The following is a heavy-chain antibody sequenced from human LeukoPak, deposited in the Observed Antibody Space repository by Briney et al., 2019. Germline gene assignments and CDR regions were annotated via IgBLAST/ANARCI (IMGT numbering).Heavy chain of an antibody. CDR1: GGSSSGYY. CDR3: ARGGRIAAAGTGYFDY. Sequence: SETLSLTCAVYGGSSSGYYWSWIRQPPGKGLEWIGEINHSGSTNYNPSLKSRVTISVDTSKNQFSLKLSSVTAADTAVYYCARGGRIAAAGTGYFDYWGQGTLVTVSS. D-gene: IGHD6-13*01. J-gene: IGHJ4*02. V-gene: IGHV4-34*01. CDR2: INHSGST.